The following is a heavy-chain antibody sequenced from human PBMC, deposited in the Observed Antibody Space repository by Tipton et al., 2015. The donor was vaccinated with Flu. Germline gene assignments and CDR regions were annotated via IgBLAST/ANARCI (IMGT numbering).Heavy chain of an antibody. D-gene: IGHD3-10*02. V-gene: IGHV4-38-2*01. CDR3: ARHTGDSVRGIIDY. CDR2: IYHSGST. CDR1: GYSISSGYY. J-gene: IGHJ4*02. Sequence: TLSLTRVVSGYSISSGYYWGWVRQPPGKGLEWIGTIYHSGSTYYNPSLKSRVTISVDTSKNQFSLKLSSVTAADTAVYYCARHTGDSVRGIIDYWGQGTLVTVSS.